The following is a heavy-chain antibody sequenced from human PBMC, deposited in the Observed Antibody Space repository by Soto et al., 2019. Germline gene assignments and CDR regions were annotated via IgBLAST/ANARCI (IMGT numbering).Heavy chain of an antibody. Sequence: PGGSLRLSCAASGFTFSSYSMNWVRQAPGKGLEWVSYISSSSSTIYYADSVKGRFTISRDNAKNSLYLQMNSLRDEDTAVYYCARDLSYYGSGSYYYYGMDVWGQGTTVTVSS. J-gene: IGHJ6*02. D-gene: IGHD3-10*01. CDR2: ISSSSSTI. V-gene: IGHV3-48*02. CDR3: ARDLSYYGSGSYYYYGMDV. CDR1: GFTFSSYS.